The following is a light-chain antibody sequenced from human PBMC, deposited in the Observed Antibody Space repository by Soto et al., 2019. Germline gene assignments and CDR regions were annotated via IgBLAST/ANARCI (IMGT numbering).Light chain of an antibody. CDR1: TGVVTSGHY. V-gene: IGLV7-46*01. J-gene: IGLJ2*01. Sequence: QAVVTQEPSLTVSPGGTVTLTCGSSTGVVTSGHYPYWFQQKPGQAPRTLIYDTSNKHSWTPARFSGSLLGGKAALTLSGAQPEDEADYYCLLSYSDGRRAKFGGGTKLTVL. CDR2: DTS. CDR3: LLSYSDGRRAK.